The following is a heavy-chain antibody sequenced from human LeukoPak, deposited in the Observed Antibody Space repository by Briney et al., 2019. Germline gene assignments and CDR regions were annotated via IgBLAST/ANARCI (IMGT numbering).Heavy chain of an antibody. V-gene: IGHV4-4*02. J-gene: IGHJ4*02. CDR2: IYHSGST. D-gene: IGHD6-13*01. CDR3: ARASIAAAGLGVDFDY. CDR1: GGSISSSNW. Sequence: SGTLSLTCAVSGGSISSSNWWSWVRPPPGKGLEWIGEIYHSGSTNYNPSLKSRVTISVDKSKNQFSQKLSSVTAADTAVYYCARASIAAAGLGVDFDYWGQGTLVTVSS.